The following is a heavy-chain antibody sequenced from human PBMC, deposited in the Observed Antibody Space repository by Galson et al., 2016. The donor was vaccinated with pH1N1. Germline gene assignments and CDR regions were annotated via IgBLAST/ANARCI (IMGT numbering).Heavy chain of an antibody. CDR1: DFTFSSYE. J-gene: IGHJ4*02. D-gene: IGHD6-13*01. CDR2: LYPGETA. CDR3: AGGPTRAQLEDH. V-gene: IGHV3-53*01. Sequence: SLRLSCAASDFTFSSYEMSWVRQAPGKGLEWVSVLYPGETAYYADSVKGRFTISRDNSKNTLFLQMNSLRADDPAVYYCAGGPTRAQLEDHWGQGTLVTVSS.